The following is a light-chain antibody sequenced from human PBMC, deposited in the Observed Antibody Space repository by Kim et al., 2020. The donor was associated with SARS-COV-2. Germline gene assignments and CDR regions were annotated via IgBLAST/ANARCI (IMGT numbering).Light chain of an antibody. CDR1: SSNIGSNT. V-gene: IGLV1-44*01. Sequence: QWVTISCSGSSSNIGSNTVNWYQQLPGTAPKLLIYSNNQRPSGVPDRFSGSKSGTSASLAISALQSEDEADYYCAAWDDSLNGYVFGTGTKVTVL. J-gene: IGLJ1*01. CDR3: AAWDDSLNGYV. CDR2: SNN.